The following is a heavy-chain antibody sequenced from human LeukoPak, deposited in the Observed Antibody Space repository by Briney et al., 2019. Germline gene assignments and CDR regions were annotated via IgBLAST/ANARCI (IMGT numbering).Heavy chain of an antibody. J-gene: IGHJ4*02. D-gene: IGHD6-13*01. V-gene: IGHV1-69*01. CDR1: GGTFSSYA. Sequence: GSSVKVSCKASGGTFSSYAISWVRQAPGQGLEWMGGIIPIFGTANYAQKLQGRVTITADESTSTAYMELSSLRSEDTAVYYCASPREAAAGYYFDYWGQGTLVTVSS. CDR3: ASPREAAAGYYFDY. CDR2: IIPIFGTA.